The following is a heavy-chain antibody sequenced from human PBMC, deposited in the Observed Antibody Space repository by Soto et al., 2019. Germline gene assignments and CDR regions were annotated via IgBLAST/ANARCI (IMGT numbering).Heavy chain of an antibody. CDR1: GYTFTSYG. Sequence: ASVKVSCKASGYTFTSYGISWVRQAPGQGLEWMGWISAYNGNTNYAQKLQGRVTMTTDTSTSTAYMELRSLRPDDTAVYYCARDFGNYPISWFDPWGQGTLVTVSS. CDR3: ARDFGNYPISWFDP. D-gene: IGHD3-16*02. J-gene: IGHJ5*02. V-gene: IGHV1-18*01. CDR2: ISAYNGNT.